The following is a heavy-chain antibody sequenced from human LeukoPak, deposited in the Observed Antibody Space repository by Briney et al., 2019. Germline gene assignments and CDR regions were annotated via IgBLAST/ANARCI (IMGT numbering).Heavy chain of an antibody. CDR1: GFTFSSYA. CDR3: ARGRAGLDY. Sequence: GGSLRLSCAASGFTFSSYAMHWVRQAPGKGLEWVAVISYDGSNKYYADSVKGRFTISRDNSKNTLYLQMNSLSAEDTAVYYCARGRAGLDYWGQGTLVTVSS. V-gene: IGHV3-30-3*01. CDR2: ISYDGSNK. J-gene: IGHJ4*02.